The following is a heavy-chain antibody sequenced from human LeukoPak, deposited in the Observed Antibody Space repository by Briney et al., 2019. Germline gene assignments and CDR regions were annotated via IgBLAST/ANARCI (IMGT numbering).Heavy chain of an antibody. J-gene: IGHJ6*02. V-gene: IGHV1-18*01. CDR2: ISAYNGNT. CDR1: GYTFTSYG. Sequence: ASVKVSCKASGYTFTSYGISWVRQAPGQGLEWMGWISAYNGNTNYAQKLQGRVTMTTDTSTSTAYMELRSLRSDDTAVYYCAIGYMGFGPFIAVPASYYYYYGMDVWGQGTTVTVSS. D-gene: IGHD6-19*01. CDR3: AIGYMGFGPFIAVPASYYYYYGMDV.